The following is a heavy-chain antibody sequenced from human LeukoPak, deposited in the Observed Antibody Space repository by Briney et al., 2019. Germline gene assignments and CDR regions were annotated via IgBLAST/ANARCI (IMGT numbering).Heavy chain of an antibody. J-gene: IGHJ6*02. CDR2: ISGSGGST. D-gene: IGHD6-19*01. Sequence: GGSLRLSCAASGFTFSSYAMSWVRQAPGKGLEWVSAISGSGGSTYYADSVKGRFTISRDNSKNTLYLQMNSLRAEDTAVYYCASYSSGWRGYYYYDMDVWGQGTTVTVSS. V-gene: IGHV3-23*01. CDR1: GFTFSSYA. CDR3: ASYSSGWRGYYYYDMDV.